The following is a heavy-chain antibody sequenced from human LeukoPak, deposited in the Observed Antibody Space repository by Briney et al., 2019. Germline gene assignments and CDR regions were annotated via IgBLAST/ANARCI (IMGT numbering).Heavy chain of an antibody. CDR2: ISYDGSNK. CDR1: GFTFSSYG. V-gene: IGHV3-30*18. CDR3: AKDSGIAVAGTLRAFDI. Sequence: GGSLRLSCAASGFTFSSYGMHWVRQAPGKGLEWVAVISYDGSNKYFADSVKGRFIISRDNSKNTLYLQMNSLRAEDTAVYYCAKDSGIAVAGTLRAFDIWGQGTMVTVSS. D-gene: IGHD6-19*01. J-gene: IGHJ3*02.